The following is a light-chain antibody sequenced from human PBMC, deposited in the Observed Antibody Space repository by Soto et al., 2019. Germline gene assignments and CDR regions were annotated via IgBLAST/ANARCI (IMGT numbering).Light chain of an antibody. CDR3: QQYKNWPLT. CDR2: GTS. J-gene: IGKJ4*01. Sequence: VLTQSPATLSLSPGERATRSCRASRSISTYLAWYQQKPGQAPRLLIYGTSSRATGIPDRFSGSGSGTEFTLTISSLQSEDFAVYYCQQYKNWPLTFGGGTKVDIK. V-gene: IGKV3D-15*01. CDR1: RSISTY.